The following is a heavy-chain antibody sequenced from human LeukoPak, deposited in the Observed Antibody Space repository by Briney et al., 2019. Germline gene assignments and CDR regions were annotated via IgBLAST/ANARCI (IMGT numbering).Heavy chain of an antibody. Sequence: GGSLRLSCAASGFTFRSYEMNWVRQAPGKGLEWVSLIYSGGTTYYADSVKGRFTISRDNSKNTLYLQMNSLRAEDTAVYYCARRAGGYSHPYDYWGQGILVTVSS. CDR2: IYSGGTT. J-gene: IGHJ4*02. CDR1: GFTFRSYE. V-gene: IGHV3-53*01. CDR3: ARRAGGYSHPYDY. D-gene: IGHD4-23*01.